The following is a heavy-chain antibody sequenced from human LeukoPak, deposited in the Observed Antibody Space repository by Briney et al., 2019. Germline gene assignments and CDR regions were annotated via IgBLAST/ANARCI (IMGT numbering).Heavy chain of an antibody. CDR3: TTEVVVVVAATNWFDP. V-gene: IGHV3-15*01. J-gene: IGHJ5*02. CDR2: IKSKTDGGTT. CDR1: GFTFSNYW. D-gene: IGHD2-15*01. Sequence: GGSLPLSCAASGFTFSNYWLSWLRQAAWKGLEWVGRIKSKTDGGTTDYAVPVKGRFTISRDDSKNTLYLQMNSLKTEDTAVYYCTTEVVVVVAATNWFDPWGQGTLVTVSS.